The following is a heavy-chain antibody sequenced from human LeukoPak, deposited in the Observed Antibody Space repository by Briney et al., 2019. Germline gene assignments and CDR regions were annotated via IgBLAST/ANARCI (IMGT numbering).Heavy chain of an antibody. J-gene: IGHJ4*02. D-gene: IGHD3-22*01. Sequence: PGGSLRLSCAASGFTFDDYAMHWVRQAPGKGLEWVSGISWNSGSIGYADSVKGRFTISRDNAKNSLYLQMNSLRAEDTALYYCAKAPTSYYYDSSGYFDYWGQGTLVTVSS. CDR2: ISWNSGSI. V-gene: IGHV3-9*01. CDR1: GFTFDDYA. CDR3: AKAPTSYYYDSSGYFDY.